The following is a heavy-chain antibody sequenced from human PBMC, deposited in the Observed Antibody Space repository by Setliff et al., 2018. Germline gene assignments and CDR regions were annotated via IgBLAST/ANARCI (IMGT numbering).Heavy chain of an antibody. Sequence: SSETLSLTCSVYGESFSNNYWSWIRQTPGKGLEWIGESNHGGSTSYHPSLKSRLTMSVDTSKNQFSLKLNSVTPADTAVYFCARTKLRYLDSLISARPLIWFDPWGQGALVTVSS. J-gene: IGHJ5*02. CDR3: ARTKLRYLDSLISARPLIWFDP. CDR2: SNHGGST. V-gene: IGHV4-34*01. D-gene: IGHD3-9*01. CDR1: GESFSNNY.